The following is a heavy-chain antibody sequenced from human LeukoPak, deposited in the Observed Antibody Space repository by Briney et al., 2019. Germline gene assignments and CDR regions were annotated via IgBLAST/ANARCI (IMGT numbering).Heavy chain of an antibody. CDR3: ARALNPIVGTYYFDY. D-gene: IGHD1-26*01. V-gene: IGHV3-30-3*01. Sequence: GGSLRLSCAASGFTFSSYAMHWVRQAPGKGLEWVAVISYDGSNKYYTDSVKGRFTISRDNSKNTLYLQMNSLRAEGTAVYYCARALNPIVGTYYFDYWGQGTLVTVSS. J-gene: IGHJ4*02. CDR1: GFTFSSYA. CDR2: ISYDGSNK.